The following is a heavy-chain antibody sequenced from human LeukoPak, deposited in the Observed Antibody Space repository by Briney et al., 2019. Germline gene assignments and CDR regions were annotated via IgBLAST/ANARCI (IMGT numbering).Heavy chain of an antibody. CDR3: ARLKAVAGMLNYFDY. V-gene: IGHV3-30*04. CDR1: GFTFSSYA. Sequence: PGGSLRLSCAASGFTFSSYAMHWVSQAPGKGLEWVAVISYDGSNKYYADSVKGRFTISRDNSKNTLYLQMNSLRAEDTAVYYCARLKAVAGMLNYFDYWGQGTLVTVSS. D-gene: IGHD6-19*01. CDR2: ISYDGSNK. J-gene: IGHJ4*02.